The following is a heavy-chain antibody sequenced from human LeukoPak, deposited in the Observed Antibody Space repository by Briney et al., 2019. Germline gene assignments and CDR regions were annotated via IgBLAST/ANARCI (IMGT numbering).Heavy chain of an antibody. CDR1: GGSISRSNYY. D-gene: IGHD6-19*01. CDR3: ARPKSSGWWPFDY. V-gene: IGHV4-39*01. J-gene: IGHJ4*02. CDR2: IFYSGST. Sequence: SEILSLTCTVSGGSISRSNYYWAWIRQPPGKGLEWIGSIFYSGSTYYNPSLKSRVTISVDTSKNQFSLELSSVTAADTAVYYCARPKSSGWWPFDYWGQGTLVTVSS.